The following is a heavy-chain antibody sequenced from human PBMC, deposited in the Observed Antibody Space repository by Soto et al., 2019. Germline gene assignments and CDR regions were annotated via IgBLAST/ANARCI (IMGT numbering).Heavy chain of an antibody. CDR1: GFTFSGSA. V-gene: IGHV3-73*01. CDR3: TRPTTVVTRDTYYFDY. Sequence: GGSLRLSCAASGFTFSGSAMHWVRQASGKGLEWVGRIRSKANSYATAYAASVKGRFTISRDDSKNTAYLQMNSLKTEDTAVYYCTRPTTVVTRDTYYFDYWGQGTLVTVSS. J-gene: IGHJ4*02. D-gene: IGHD4-17*01. CDR2: IRSKANSYAT.